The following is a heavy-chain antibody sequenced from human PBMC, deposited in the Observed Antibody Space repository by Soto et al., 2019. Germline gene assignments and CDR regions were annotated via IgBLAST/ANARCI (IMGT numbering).Heavy chain of an antibody. V-gene: IGHV4-59*08. J-gene: IGHJ6*02. CDR1: GGPMNSYY. CDR2: VYYTGST. D-gene: IGHD3-16*01. Sequence: SETLSLTCTVSGGPMNSYYWTWIRQPPGKGLEWIGYVYYTGSTNYNPSLKTRVTVSVDTSKNQFSMKLSSVTAADTAVYYCATLAPHYYFGMDVWGQGTPVTVSS. CDR3: ATLAPHYYFGMDV.